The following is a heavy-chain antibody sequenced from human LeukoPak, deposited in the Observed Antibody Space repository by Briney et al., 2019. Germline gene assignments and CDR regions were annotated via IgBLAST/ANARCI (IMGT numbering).Heavy chain of an antibody. Sequence: PSETLSLTCTVSGGSISSSSYYWGWIRQPPGKGLEWIGSIYYSGSTYYNPSLKSRVTISVDTSKNQFSLKLSSVTAADTAVYYRARDDSGYDSAYDYWGQGTLVTVSS. J-gene: IGHJ4*02. V-gene: IGHV4-39*07. D-gene: IGHD5-12*01. CDR3: ARDDSGYDSAYDY. CDR2: IYYSGST. CDR1: GGSISSSSYY.